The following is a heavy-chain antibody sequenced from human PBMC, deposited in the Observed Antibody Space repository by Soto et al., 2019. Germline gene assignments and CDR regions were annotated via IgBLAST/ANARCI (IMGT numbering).Heavy chain of an antibody. CDR2: IRGSGGDT. J-gene: IGHJ4*02. Sequence: EVQLLESGGGLVQPGGSPRLSCAASGFTVSFCAMSWVRQAPGKGLEWVSSIRGSGGDTYFADSVRGRFTISRDNSMNTLYLQMNSLRFDDTAVDYCVKGHSDSYYYFDYWGQGTLVTVSS. CDR1: GFTVSFCA. CDR3: VKGHSDSYYYFDY. V-gene: IGHV3-23*01. D-gene: IGHD3-22*01.